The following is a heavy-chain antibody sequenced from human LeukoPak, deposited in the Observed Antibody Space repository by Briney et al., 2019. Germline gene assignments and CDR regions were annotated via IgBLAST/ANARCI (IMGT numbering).Heavy chain of an antibody. CDR1: GFTFSSYG. CDR3: AKDRTGFTMVRGVIGY. D-gene: IGHD3-10*01. Sequence: GGSLRLSCAASGFTFSSYGMHWVRQAPGKGLEWVAVISYDGSNKYYADFVKGRFTISRDNSKNTLYLQMNSLRAEDTAVYYCAKDRTGFTMVRGVIGYWGQGTLVTVSS. CDR2: ISYDGSNK. V-gene: IGHV3-30*18. J-gene: IGHJ4*02.